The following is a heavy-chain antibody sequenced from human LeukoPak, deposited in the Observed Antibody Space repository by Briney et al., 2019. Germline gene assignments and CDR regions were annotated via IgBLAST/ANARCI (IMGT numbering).Heavy chain of an antibody. V-gene: IGHV4-39*01. CDR2: IYYSGST. CDR1: GGSISSSSYY. Sequence: SETLSLTCTVSGGSISSSSYYWGWIRQPPGKGLEWIGGIYYSGSTYYNPSLKSRVTISVDTSKNQFSLKLSSVTAADTAVHYCAAQSPAKGYYYYMDVWGKGTTVTVSS. J-gene: IGHJ6*03. CDR3: AAQSPAKGYYYYMDV.